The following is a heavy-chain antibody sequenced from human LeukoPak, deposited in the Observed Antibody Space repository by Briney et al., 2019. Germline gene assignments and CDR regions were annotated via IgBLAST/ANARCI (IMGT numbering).Heavy chain of an antibody. D-gene: IGHD4-17*01. J-gene: IGHJ3*02. CDR3: AKDPNGDYIGTFDI. CDR1: KFTFKNYG. V-gene: IGHV3-23*01. CDR2: ISGSDDNT. Sequence: PGGSLRLSCATSKFTFKNYGLTWVRQVPGQELEWVASISGSDDNTQYADSVKGRFTISRDNSKNTLFLQMNSLRAEDTAVYYCAKDPNGDYIGTFDIWGQGTMVTVSS.